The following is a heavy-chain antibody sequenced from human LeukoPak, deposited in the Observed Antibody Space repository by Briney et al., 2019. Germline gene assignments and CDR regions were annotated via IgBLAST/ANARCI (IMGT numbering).Heavy chain of an antibody. D-gene: IGHD1-7*01. V-gene: IGHV3-23*01. Sequence: GGSLRLSCAASEFTFSRHAMSWVRQAPGRGLEWVSVIRGSGGSTNYADSVKGRFTISRDNAKNTLYLQMNSLRVEDTAVYHCVRALTGTDDFWGQGTLVTVSS. J-gene: IGHJ4*02. CDR1: EFTFSRHA. CDR3: VRALTGTDDF. CDR2: IRGSGGST.